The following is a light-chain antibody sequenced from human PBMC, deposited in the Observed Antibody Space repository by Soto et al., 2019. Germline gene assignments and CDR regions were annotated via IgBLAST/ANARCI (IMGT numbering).Light chain of an antibody. Sequence: VLTQSPVPLALSPGERATLSCRARQSFRGLLSWYQQKPGQAPRLLIYDAYNRSTGIPPRFSGSGSGPYFPLTSIRLEPEDSAVYYCQQRHMWSITFGQGTRLDIK. J-gene: IGKJ5*01. CDR1: QSFRGL. CDR3: QQRHMWSIT. V-gene: IGKV3-11*01. CDR2: DAY.